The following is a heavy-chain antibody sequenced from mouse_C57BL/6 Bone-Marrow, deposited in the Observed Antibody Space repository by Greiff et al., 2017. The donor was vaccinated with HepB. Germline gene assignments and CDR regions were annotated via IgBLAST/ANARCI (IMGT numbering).Heavy chain of an antibody. Sequence: QVQLKESGAELARPGASVKLSCKASGYTFTSYGISWVKQRTGQGLEWIGEIYPRSGNTYYNEKFKGKATLTADNSYSTAYMELRSLTSEDSAVYFGARERWLLLFDYWGQGTTLTVSS. CDR3: ARERWLLLFDY. J-gene: IGHJ2*01. CDR1: GYTFTSYG. V-gene: IGHV1-81*01. CDR2: IYPRSGNT. D-gene: IGHD2-3*01.